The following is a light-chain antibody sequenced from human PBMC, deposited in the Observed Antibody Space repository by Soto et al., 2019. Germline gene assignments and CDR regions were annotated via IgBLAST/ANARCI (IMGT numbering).Light chain of an antibody. Sequence: DIQMTQSPSTLSASVGDRVTITCRASQSITTWLAWYQQKPGKAPNLLIYKASNLETGVPSRFSGSGSRTDFTLTISGLPRDDFATYYCQQYETYYTFGQGTKLEIK. CDR2: KAS. CDR3: QQYETYYT. V-gene: IGKV1-5*03. CDR1: QSITTW. J-gene: IGKJ2*01.